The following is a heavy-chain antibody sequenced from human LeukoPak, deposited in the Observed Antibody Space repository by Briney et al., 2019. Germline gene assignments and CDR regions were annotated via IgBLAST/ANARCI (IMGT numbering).Heavy chain of an antibody. J-gene: IGHJ5*02. D-gene: IGHD3-22*01. V-gene: IGHV3-30*18. CDR1: GYTFSSYG. Sequence: GGSLRLSCAASGYTFSSYGMHWVRQAPGKGLEWVAVISYDGSNKCYADSVKGRFTISRDNSKNTLYLQMNSLRAEDTAVYYCAKNYYDSSAAAFEFDPWGQGTLVTVSS. CDR2: ISYDGSNK. CDR3: AKNYYDSSAAAFEFDP.